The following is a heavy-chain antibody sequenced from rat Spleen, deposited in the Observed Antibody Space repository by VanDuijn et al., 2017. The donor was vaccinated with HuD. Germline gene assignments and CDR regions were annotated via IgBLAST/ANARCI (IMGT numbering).Heavy chain of an antibody. D-gene: IGHD4-3*01. V-gene: IGHV5-29*01. CDR3: ARQGGTGFDY. J-gene: IGHJ2*01. CDR1: GFTFSDYY. CDR2: ISYDVSST. Sequence: EVQLVESDGGLVQPGRSLKLSCAASGFTFSDYYMAWVRQAPTKGLEWVATISYDVSSTYYRDSVKGRFTISRDNAKSNLYLQMDSLGSEDTATYLCARQGGTGFDYWGQGVMVTVSS.